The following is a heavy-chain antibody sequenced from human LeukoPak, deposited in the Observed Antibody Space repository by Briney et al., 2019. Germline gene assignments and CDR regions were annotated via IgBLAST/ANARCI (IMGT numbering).Heavy chain of an antibody. CDR2: FDPEDGET. D-gene: IGHD2-15*01. J-gene: IGHJ4*02. CDR3: ATGGYCSGGSCYYFDY. CDR1: GYTLTELS. V-gene: IGHV1-24*01. Sequence: GASVKVSCKVSGYTLTELSMHWVRQAPGKGLEWMGGFDPEDGETIYAQKFQGRVTMTEDTSTDTAYMELSSLRSEDTAVYYCATGGYCSGGSCYYFDYWGQGTLDTVSS.